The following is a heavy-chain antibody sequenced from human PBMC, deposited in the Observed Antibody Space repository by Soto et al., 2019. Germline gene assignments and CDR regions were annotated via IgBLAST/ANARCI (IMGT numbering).Heavy chain of an antibody. CDR3: AKVQAGYNLGFDY. D-gene: IGHD5-12*01. CDR2: ISGSGGST. Sequence: EMQLLESGGGLVQPGGSLRLSCAASGFTFSSYAMSWVRQAPGKGLEWVSAISGSGGSTYYADSVKGRFTISRDNSKNTLYLQMNSLRAEDTAVYYCAKVQAGYNLGFDYWGQGTLVTVSS. J-gene: IGHJ4*02. V-gene: IGHV3-23*01. CDR1: GFTFSSYA.